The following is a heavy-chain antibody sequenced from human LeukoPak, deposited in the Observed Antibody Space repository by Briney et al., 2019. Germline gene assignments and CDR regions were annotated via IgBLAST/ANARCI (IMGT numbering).Heavy chain of an antibody. J-gene: IGHJ3*01. CDR1: GGTFNRYA. Sequence: EASVKVSCKASGGTFNRYAISWVRQAPGQGLEWMGGIIPMFDTANYAQMFQGRVTITADKSTSTAYMELSSLTSEDTAVYYCARADNWEGAKGDWGQGTMVTVSS. D-gene: IGHD3-16*01. CDR2: IIPMFDTA. CDR3: ARADNWEGAKGD. V-gene: IGHV1-69*06.